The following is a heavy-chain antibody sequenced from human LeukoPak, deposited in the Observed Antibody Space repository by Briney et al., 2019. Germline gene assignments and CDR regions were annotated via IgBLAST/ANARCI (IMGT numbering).Heavy chain of an antibody. D-gene: IGHD3-3*01. J-gene: IGHJ5*02. Sequence: ASVKVSCKASGYTFTSYGISWVRQVPGQGLEWMGWISAYNGNTNYAQKLQGRVTMTTDTSTSTAYMELRSLRSDDTAVYYCARDRDFWSGYNWFDPWGQGTLVTVSS. V-gene: IGHV1-18*01. CDR2: ISAYNGNT. CDR3: ARDRDFWSGYNWFDP. CDR1: GYTFTSYG.